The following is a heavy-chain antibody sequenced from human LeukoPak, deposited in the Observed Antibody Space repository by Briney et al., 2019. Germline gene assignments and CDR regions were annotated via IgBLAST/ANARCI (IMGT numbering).Heavy chain of an antibody. CDR2: ISYDGGDP. CDR3: ARGYSSRLYNWLDP. D-gene: IGHD6-13*01. CDR1: GFTFSSYW. V-gene: IGHV3-74*01. J-gene: IGHJ5*02. Sequence: GGSLRLSCAASGFTFSSYWMHWARQAPGKGLVWVSRISYDGGDPSYADSVKGRFTISRDNAKNTLYLQMNSLTAEDTAVYYCARGYSSRLYNWLDPWGQGTLVTVSS.